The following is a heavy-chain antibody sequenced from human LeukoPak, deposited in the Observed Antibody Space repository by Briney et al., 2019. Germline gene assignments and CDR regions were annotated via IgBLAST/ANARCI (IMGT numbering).Heavy chain of an antibody. J-gene: IGHJ6*03. CDR3: GRGATDRTYYYYYMDV. CDR1: GYTFTSYT. CDR2: ISAYNGNR. D-gene: IGHD5-12*01. V-gene: IGHV1-18*01. Sequence: GASVKVSCKASGYTFTSYTLNWVRQAPGQGLEWMGWISAYNGNRNYEQKFQGRVTMTTDTSTSTAYMDLRSLRSDDTAVYYCGRGATDRTYYYYYMDVWGKGPTVTVSS.